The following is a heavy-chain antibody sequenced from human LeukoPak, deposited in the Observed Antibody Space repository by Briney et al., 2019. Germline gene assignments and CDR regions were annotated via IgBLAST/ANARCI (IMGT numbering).Heavy chain of an antibody. CDR3: ATEGDIVVVPAAAPDY. J-gene: IGHJ4*02. V-gene: IGHV1-69*04. CDR2: IIPILGIA. CDR1: GGTFSSYA. D-gene: IGHD2-2*01. Sequence: ASVKVSRKASGGTFSSYAISWVRQAPGQGLEWMGRIIPILGIANYAQKFQGRVTITADKSTSTAYMELSSLRSEDTAVYYCATEGDIVVVPAAAPDYWGQGTLVTVSS.